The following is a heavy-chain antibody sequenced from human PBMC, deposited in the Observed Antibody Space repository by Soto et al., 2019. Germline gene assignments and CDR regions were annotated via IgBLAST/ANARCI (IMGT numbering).Heavy chain of an antibody. CDR2: INPNSGGT. D-gene: IGHD2-8*01. CDR3: ARSLDIVLMVYAIPFDY. J-gene: IGHJ4*02. CDR1: GSTFTGYY. Sequence: GASVKVSCKASGSTFTGYYMHWVRQAPGQGLEWMGWINPNSGGTNYAQKFQGRVTMTRDTSISTAYMELSRLRSDDTAVYYCARSLDIVLMVYAIPFDYWGQGTLVTVSS. V-gene: IGHV1-2*02.